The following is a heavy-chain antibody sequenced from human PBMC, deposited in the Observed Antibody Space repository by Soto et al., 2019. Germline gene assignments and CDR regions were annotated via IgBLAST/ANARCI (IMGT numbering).Heavy chain of an antibody. V-gene: IGHV4-4*07. D-gene: IGHD2-8*01. CDR1: GGSVSSQY. J-gene: IGHJ4*02. Sequence: SETLSLTCTVSGGSVSSQYWSWIRQPAGKGLEWIGRIYNGGIPLIHPSLESRVALSLDTSKNQFSLTLSSVTAADTAIYYCTACSPFNYWGQGTPVTVSS. CDR2: IYNGGIP. CDR3: TACSPFNY.